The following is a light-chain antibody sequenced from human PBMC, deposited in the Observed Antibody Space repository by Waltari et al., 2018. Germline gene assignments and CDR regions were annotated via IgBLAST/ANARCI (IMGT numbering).Light chain of an antibody. CDR1: SSEVGGYKD. J-gene: IGLJ3*02. V-gene: IGLV2-14*03. CDR3: SSYTSSGSGV. Sequence: QSALTQPASGSGSPGQAITISCTGTSSEVGGYKDVSWYQQHPGKAPKLLIYDDGTRPSGISNRFSGSKSGNTASLTISGLQAEDEADYYCSSYTSSGSGVFGGGTKLAVL. CDR2: DDG.